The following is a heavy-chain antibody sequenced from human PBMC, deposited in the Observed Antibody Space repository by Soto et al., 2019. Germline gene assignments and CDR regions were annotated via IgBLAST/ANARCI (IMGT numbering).Heavy chain of an antibody. J-gene: IGHJ5*02. CDR1: GFTVSSNY. D-gene: IGHD4-17*01. CDR3: GRAVNYGDYSA. Sequence: GGSLRLSCAASGFTVSSNYMSWVRQAPGKGLEWVSVIYSGGSTYYADSVKGRFTISRDNSKNTLYLQMNSLRAEDTAVSCCGRAVNYGDYSAWGQGTLVTVSS. CDR2: IYSGGST. V-gene: IGHV3-66*01.